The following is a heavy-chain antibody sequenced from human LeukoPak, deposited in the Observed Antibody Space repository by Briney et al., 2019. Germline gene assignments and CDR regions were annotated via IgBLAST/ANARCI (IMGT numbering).Heavy chain of an antibody. CDR1: GFTFSNAW. CDR3: TRDRFYVWFDP. CDR2: IRSSGTT. Sequence: GGSLRLSCAASGFTFSNAWMSWVRQAPGKGLQWIGFIRSSGTTQYAASVKGRFTISRDDSKSIAYLQMNSLKTEDTAVYYCTRDRFYVWFDPWGQGTLVTVSS. D-gene: IGHD3-16*01. J-gene: IGHJ5*02. V-gene: IGHV3-49*04.